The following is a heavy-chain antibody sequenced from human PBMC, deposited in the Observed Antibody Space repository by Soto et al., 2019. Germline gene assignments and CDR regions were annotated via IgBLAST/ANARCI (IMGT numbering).Heavy chain of an antibody. CDR2: IYQSGSS. J-gene: IGHJ6*02. Sequence: QLPLQESGSGLVKASETLSLTCAVSDGSFSSGGYSWSWIRQPPGKGLEWIGYIYQSGSSYYNPSLASRVAMSMARAKNQFSLRLTSVTAADTAIYYCARCADVDFCYGMDVWGQGTPVTVSS. CDR1: DGSFSSGGYS. V-gene: IGHV4-30-2*01. D-gene: IGHD3-3*01. CDR3: ARCADVDFCYGMDV.